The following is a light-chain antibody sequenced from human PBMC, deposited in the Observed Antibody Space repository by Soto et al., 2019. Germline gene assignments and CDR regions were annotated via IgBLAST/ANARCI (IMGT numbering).Light chain of an antibody. Sequence: QSVLAQPPSGSSAPGQKVTISCSESSSNIGNNYVSWYQQLPGTAPKLLIYENNKRPSGIPDRFSGSKSGTSATLGITGLQTGDEADYYCGTWDSSLSAYVFGTGTKVTVL. J-gene: IGLJ1*01. CDR2: ENN. CDR1: SSNIGNNY. V-gene: IGLV1-51*02. CDR3: GTWDSSLSAYV.